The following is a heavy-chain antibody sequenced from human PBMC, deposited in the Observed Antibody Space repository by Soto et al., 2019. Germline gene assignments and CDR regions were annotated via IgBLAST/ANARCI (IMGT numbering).Heavy chain of an antibody. D-gene: IGHD3-22*01. V-gene: IGHV3-30*03. CDR2: ISYDGSNK. J-gene: IGHJ3*02. CDR1: GFTFSSYG. Sequence: PGGSLRLSCAASGFTFSSYGMHWVRQAPGKGLEWVAVISYDGSNKYYADSVKGRFTISRDNSKNTLYLQMNSLRAEDTAVYYCATFYDSSGFGASGDAFDIWGQGTMVTVSS. CDR3: ATFYDSSGFGASGDAFDI.